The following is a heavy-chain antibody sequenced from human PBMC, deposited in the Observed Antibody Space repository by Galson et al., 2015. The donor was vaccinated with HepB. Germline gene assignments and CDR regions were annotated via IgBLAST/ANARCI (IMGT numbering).Heavy chain of an antibody. D-gene: IGHD5-24*01. J-gene: IGHJ6*03. V-gene: IGHV3-21*06. CDR2: MSGNSPHI. CDR3: ARDPRDGYRPVYYNYMGV. Sequence: SLRLSCAASGFTLRSYSMNWVRQAPGKGLEWVSFMSGNSPHIDYADSVKGRFIISRDTVNNSLYLQMNSLRAEDTAVYFCARDPRDGYRPVYYNYMGVWGKGTTVTVSS. CDR1: GFTLRSYS.